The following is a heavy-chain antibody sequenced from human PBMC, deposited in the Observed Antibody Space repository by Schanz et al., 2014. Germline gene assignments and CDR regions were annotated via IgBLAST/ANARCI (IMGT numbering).Heavy chain of an antibody. CDR1: GFTFSSYG. V-gene: IGHV3-33*06. J-gene: IGHJ4*02. Sequence: VHLLESGGGVVQPGRSLRLSCAASGFTFSSYGMHWVRQAPGKGLEWVAIIWYDGSNKYYADSVKGRFTISRDNSKNTLLLQMNSLRAGDTAVYYCAKDGRLPYYGTGSDFDYWGQGTLXAVSS. CDR3: AKDGRLPYYGTGSDFDY. D-gene: IGHD3-22*01. CDR2: IWYDGSNK.